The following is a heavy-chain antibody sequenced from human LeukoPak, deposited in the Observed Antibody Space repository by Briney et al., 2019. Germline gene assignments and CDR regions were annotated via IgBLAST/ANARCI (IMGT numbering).Heavy chain of an antibody. Sequence: GASVKVSCKDSGYTFTSYGISWVRQAPGQGLEWMGVINPSGGSTAYAQKFQGRVTMTRDTSTSTIYMELSSLRSEDTAVYYCARATGDQYTYGKKQFDPWGQGTLVTVSS. CDR3: ARATGDQYTYGKKQFDP. D-gene: IGHD5-18*01. CDR2: INPSGGST. V-gene: IGHV1-46*01. J-gene: IGHJ5*02. CDR1: GYTFTSYG.